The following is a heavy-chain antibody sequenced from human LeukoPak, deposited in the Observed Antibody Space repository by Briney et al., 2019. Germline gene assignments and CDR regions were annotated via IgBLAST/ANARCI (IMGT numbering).Heavy chain of an antibody. CDR2: TRNKANSYTT. J-gene: IGHJ3*02. D-gene: IGHD6-19*01. V-gene: IGHV3-72*01. CDR3: AREGSGWSGGFGALDI. Sequence: GGSLRLSCAASGFTFSDHYMDWVRQAPGKGLEWVGRTRNKANSYTTEYAASVKGRFTISRDDSKNSLYLQMNSLKTEDTAVYYCAREGSGWSGGFGALDIWGQGTMVTVSS. CDR1: GFTFSDHY.